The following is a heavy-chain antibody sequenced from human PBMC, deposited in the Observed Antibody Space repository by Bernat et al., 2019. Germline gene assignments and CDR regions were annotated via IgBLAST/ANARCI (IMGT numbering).Heavy chain of an antibody. D-gene: IGHD6-6*01. CDR2: IYYSGST. V-gene: IGHV4-59*08. CDR1: GGSISSYY. CDR3: ARLHGSALAARVVRAFDI. Sequence: QVQLQESGPGLVKPSETLSLTCTVSGGSISSYYWSWIRQPPGKGLEWIGYIYYSGSTNYNPSLKSRVTISVDTSKNQFSLKLSSVTAADTAVYYCARLHGSALAARVVRAFDIWGQGTMVTVSS. J-gene: IGHJ3*02.